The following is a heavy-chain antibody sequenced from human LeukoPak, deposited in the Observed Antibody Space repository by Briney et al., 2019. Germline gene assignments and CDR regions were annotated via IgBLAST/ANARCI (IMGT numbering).Heavy chain of an antibody. D-gene: IGHD6-19*01. Sequence: TSETLSLTCTVSGGSISSYYWSWIRQPPGKELEWIGYIYYSGSTNYNSSLKSRVTISVDTSKNQFSLKLNSVTAADTAVYYCARVLSSGFTSVRFDPWGQGTLVTVSS. V-gene: IGHV4-59*01. CDR1: GGSISSYY. CDR2: IYYSGST. CDR3: ARVLSSGFTSVRFDP. J-gene: IGHJ5*02.